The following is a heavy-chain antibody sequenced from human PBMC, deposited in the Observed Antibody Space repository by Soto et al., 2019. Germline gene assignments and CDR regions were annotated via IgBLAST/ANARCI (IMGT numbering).Heavy chain of an antibody. V-gene: IGHV4-30-4*01. J-gene: IGHJ4*02. CDR1: GGSISSGDYY. Sequence: QVQLQEAGPGLVKPSQTLSLTCTVSGGSISSGDYYWSSIRQPPGKCLEWIGYIYYSGSTDYNPSLKSRVTISVDTSKNQFSLKLSSVTAADTAVYYCARAQGSGFLVSWGQGSLGTVSS. CDR2: IYYSGST. D-gene: IGHD3-10*01. CDR3: ARAQGSGFLVS.